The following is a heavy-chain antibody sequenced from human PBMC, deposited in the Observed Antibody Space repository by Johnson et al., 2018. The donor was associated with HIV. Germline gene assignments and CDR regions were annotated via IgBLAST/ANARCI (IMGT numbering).Heavy chain of an antibody. CDR3: ARGYHSSGRCDVFDI. V-gene: IGHV3-9*01. Sequence: VQLVESGGGFIQPGRSLRLSCAASGFTFDDYAMHWVRQAPGKGLEWVSGISWNSGSIGYADSVKGRFTISRDNAKKSLYLQMNSLRAEDTALYYCARGYHSSGRCDVFDIWGQGTLVTVSS. CDR1: GFTFDDYA. D-gene: IGHD6-19*01. CDR2: ISWNSGSI. J-gene: IGHJ3*02.